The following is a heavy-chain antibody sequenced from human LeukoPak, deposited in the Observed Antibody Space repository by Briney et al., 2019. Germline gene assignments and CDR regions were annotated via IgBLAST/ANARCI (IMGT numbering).Heavy chain of an antibody. CDR2: IYHSGST. J-gene: IGHJ4*02. Sequence: SETLSLTCTVSGGSISSSSYYWGWIRQPPGTGLEWIGSIYHSGSTYYNPSLKSRVTISVDTSKNQFSLKLSSVTAADTAVYYCARYNYGLDYWGQGTLVTVSS. D-gene: IGHD1-20*01. CDR1: GGSISSSSYY. V-gene: IGHV4-39*07. CDR3: ARYNYGLDY.